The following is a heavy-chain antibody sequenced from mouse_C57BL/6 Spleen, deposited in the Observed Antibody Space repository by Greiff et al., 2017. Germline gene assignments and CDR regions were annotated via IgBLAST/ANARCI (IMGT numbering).Heavy chain of an antibody. CDR3: ARTLRHPPYYFDY. Sequence: VQLQQSGPELVKPGASVKIPCKASGYTFTDYNMDWVKQSHGKSLEWIGDINPNNGGTIYNQKFKGKATLTVDKSSSTAYMELRSLTSEDTAVYYCARTLRHPPYYFDYWGQGTTLTVSS. CDR2: INPNNGGT. D-gene: IGHD6-1*01. CDR1: GYTFTDYN. J-gene: IGHJ2*01. V-gene: IGHV1-18*01.